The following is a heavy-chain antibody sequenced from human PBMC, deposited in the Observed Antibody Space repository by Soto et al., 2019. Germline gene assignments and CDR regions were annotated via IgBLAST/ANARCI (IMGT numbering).Heavy chain of an antibody. Sequence: PSETLSLTCTVSGGSISSSSYYWGWIRQPPGKGLEWIGSIYYSGSTYYNPSLKSRVTISVDTSKNQFSLKLSSVTAADTALYYCARHRYSYGVYYFDYWGQGTLVTVSS. CDR3: ARHRYSYGVYYFDY. V-gene: IGHV4-39*01. J-gene: IGHJ4*02. D-gene: IGHD5-18*01. CDR2: IYYSGST. CDR1: GGSISSSSYY.